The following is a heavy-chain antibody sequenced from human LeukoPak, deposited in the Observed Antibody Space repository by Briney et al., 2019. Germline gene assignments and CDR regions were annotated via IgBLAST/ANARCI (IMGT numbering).Heavy chain of an antibody. D-gene: IGHD3-3*01. CDR1: GYTFTSYD. J-gene: IGHJ5*02. V-gene: IGHV1-8*01. Sequence: ASVTVSCKASGYTFTSYDINWVRQATGQGLEWMGWMNPNSGNTGYAQKFQGRVTMTRNTSISTAYMELSSLRSEDTAVCYCARVADFWSGYFYNWFDPWGQGTLVTVSS. CDR3: ARVADFWSGYFYNWFDP. CDR2: MNPNSGNT.